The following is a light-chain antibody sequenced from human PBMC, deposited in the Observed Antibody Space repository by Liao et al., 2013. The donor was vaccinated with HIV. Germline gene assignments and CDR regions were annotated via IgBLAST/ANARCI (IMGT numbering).Light chain of an antibody. CDR3: QVWDTSSDHHV. CDR1: KLGDKY. V-gene: IGLV3-1*01. Sequence: SYELTQPPSVSVSPGQTASITCSADKLGDKYACWYQQKPGQSPVLVIYQDSMRPSGIPERFSGSNSGNTATLTISRVEAGDEADYFCQVWDTSSDHHVFGTGTKVTVL. J-gene: IGLJ1*01. CDR2: QDS.